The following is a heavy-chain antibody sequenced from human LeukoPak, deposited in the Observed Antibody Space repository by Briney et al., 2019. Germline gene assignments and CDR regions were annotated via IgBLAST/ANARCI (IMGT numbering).Heavy chain of an antibody. D-gene: IGHD3-10*01. Sequence: PGGSLRLSCAASGFTFSGYWMHWVRHAPGKGLVWVSRINSDGFSTTYADSVKGRFTISRDNAKNTLYLQMNSLRAEDTALYYCARYRSGSYFDYWGQGTLVTVSS. CDR1: GFTFSGYW. V-gene: IGHV3-74*01. J-gene: IGHJ4*02. CDR2: INSDGFST. CDR3: ARYRSGSYFDY.